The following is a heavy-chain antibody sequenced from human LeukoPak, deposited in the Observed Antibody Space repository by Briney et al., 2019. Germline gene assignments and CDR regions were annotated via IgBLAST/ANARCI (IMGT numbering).Heavy chain of an antibody. J-gene: IGHJ5*02. CDR1: GFTFSSYW. Sequence: GGSLRLSCAASGFTFSSYWMHWVRQGPGKGLVWVSRISTDGSSTDYADSVKGRFTISRESAKNTLYLQMNSLRAEDTAVYYCARTRTLPIAGGFDTWGQGSLVTVSS. V-gene: IGHV3-74*01. CDR2: ISTDGSST. D-gene: IGHD3-16*01. CDR3: ARTRTLPIAGGFDT.